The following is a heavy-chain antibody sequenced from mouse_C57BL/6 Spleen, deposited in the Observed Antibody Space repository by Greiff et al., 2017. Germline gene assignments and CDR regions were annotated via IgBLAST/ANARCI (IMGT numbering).Heavy chain of an antibody. Sequence: FQLQQPGAELVKPGASVKLSCKSSGYTFTRSWMQWLKQRPGQGLDWIGEIVPSDSYTNYNQKFKGKATLTVDTSSSTAYMQLSSLTSEDSAVYYCAREVGRDAMDYWGQGTSVTVSS. CDR2: IVPSDSYT. D-gene: IGHD4-1*01. J-gene: IGHJ4*01. CDR3: AREVGRDAMDY. CDR1: GYTFTRSW. V-gene: IGHV1-50*01.